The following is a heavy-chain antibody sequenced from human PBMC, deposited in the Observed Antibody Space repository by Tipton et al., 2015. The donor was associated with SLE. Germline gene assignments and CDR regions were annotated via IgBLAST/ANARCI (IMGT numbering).Heavy chain of an antibody. CDR3: ANIPNGGSEGYAFDI. J-gene: IGHJ3*02. D-gene: IGHD7-27*01. CDR1: GFTFSSYA. V-gene: IGHV3-23*01. CDR2: ISGSGGST. Sequence: SLRLSCAASGFTFSSYAMSWVRQAPGKGLEWVSAISGSGGSTYYADSVKGRFTISRDNSKNTLYLQMNSLRAEDTAVYYRANIPNGGSEGYAFDIWGQGTMVTVSS.